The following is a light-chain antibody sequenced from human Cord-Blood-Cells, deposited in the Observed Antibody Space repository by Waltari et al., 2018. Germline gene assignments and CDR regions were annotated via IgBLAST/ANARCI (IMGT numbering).Light chain of an antibody. CDR2: DVS. J-gene: IGLJ2*01. CDR1: SSDVGGYNY. V-gene: IGLV2-11*01. Sequence: QSALTQPRSVSGSPGQSVTISCTGTSSDVGGYNYVSWCQPHQGKAPKLMIYDVSKRPSGVPDRFSGSKSGNTASLTISGLQAEDEADYYCCSYAGSYVVFGGGTKLTVL. CDR3: CSYAGSYVV.